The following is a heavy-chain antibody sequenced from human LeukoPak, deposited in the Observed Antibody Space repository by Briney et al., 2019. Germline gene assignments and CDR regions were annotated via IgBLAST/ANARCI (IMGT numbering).Heavy chain of an antibody. Sequence: SETLSLTCTVSGGSISSSSYYWGWIRQPPGKGLEWIGSIYYSGSTYYNPSLKSRVTISVDTSKNQFSLKLSSVTAADTAVYYCARAGERSELRYFDWLSLPSDYYYMDVWGKGTTVTVSS. V-gene: IGHV4-39*07. CDR1: GGSISSSSYY. CDR2: IYYSGST. CDR3: ARAGERSELRYFDWLSLPSDYYYMDV. D-gene: IGHD3-9*01. J-gene: IGHJ6*03.